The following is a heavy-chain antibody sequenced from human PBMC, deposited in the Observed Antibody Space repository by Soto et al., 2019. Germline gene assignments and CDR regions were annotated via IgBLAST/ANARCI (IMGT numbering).Heavy chain of an antibody. CDR3: ARHAVGYGWFDP. CDR1: GGSISSSSYY. J-gene: IGHJ5*02. D-gene: IGHD1-26*01. Sequence: PSETLSLTCTVSGGSISSSSYYWGWIRQPPGKGLEWIGSIYYSGSTYYNPSLKSRVTISVDTSKNQFSLKLSSVTAADTAVYYCARHAVGYGWFDPWGQGTLVTVSS. CDR2: IYYSGST. V-gene: IGHV4-39*01.